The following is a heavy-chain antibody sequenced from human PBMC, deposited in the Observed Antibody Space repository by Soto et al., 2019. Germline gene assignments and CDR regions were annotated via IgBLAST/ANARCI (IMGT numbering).Heavy chain of an antibody. D-gene: IGHD3-22*01. CDR1: GFTFSNYA. Sequence: PGGSLRLSCAASGFTFSNYAMNWVRQAPGKGLEWVSGIVGSGASTNYADSVKGRFTISRDNSKNTLYLHMNGLRAEDTATYYCAKLPSSGFYYLDSWGQGT. CDR3: AKLPSSGFYYLDS. V-gene: IGHV3-23*01. J-gene: IGHJ4*02. CDR2: IVGSGAST.